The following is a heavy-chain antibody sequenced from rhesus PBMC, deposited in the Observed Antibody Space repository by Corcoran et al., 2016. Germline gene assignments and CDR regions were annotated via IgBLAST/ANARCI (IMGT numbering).Heavy chain of an antibody. CDR1: GGSISGYYF. CDR2: IYGGSGST. CDR3: ARALGDTLGAFDF. J-gene: IGHJ3*01. Sequence: QVQLQESGPGVVKPSETLSLTCAVSGGSISGYYFWSWIRQPPGKGLEWIGYIYGGSGSTSYNPSLNSRGIISIDTSNNQFSLRLSSVTAADTAVYYCARALGDTLGAFDFWGQGLRVTVSS. V-gene: IGHV4S7*01. D-gene: IGHD5-42*01.